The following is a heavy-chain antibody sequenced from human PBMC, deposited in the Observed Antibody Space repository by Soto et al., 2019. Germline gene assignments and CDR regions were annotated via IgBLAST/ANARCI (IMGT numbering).Heavy chain of an antibody. V-gene: IGHV4-4*02. CDR1: GDPISSSKW. CDR3: ARLNRDYYYYGMDV. J-gene: IGHJ6*02. CDR2: IDQNGIT. Sequence: PXGTLSLTCAVSGDPISSSKWWTCVRHTPGKGLEWIGKIDQNGITNYNPSLESRVTILKDNSKNQLSLKLTSVTAVDSAVYYCARLNRDYYYYGMDVWGQGATVTVSS.